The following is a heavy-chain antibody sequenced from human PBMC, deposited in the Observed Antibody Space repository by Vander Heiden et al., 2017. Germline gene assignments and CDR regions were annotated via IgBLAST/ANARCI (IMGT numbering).Heavy chain of an antibody. Sequence: VQLVESGGGVVRPGMSLRLSCVASAFTFSRYGMHWVRQAPGKGLEWVAVISYDGSNKYYADSVKGRFTISRDNSKNTLYLQMNSLRAEDTAVYYCSKDRQDSSGSFFDYWGQGTLVTVSS. V-gene: IGHV3-30*18. CDR2: ISYDGSNK. D-gene: IGHD3-22*01. CDR1: AFTFSRYG. J-gene: IGHJ4*02. CDR3: SKDRQDSSGSFFDY.